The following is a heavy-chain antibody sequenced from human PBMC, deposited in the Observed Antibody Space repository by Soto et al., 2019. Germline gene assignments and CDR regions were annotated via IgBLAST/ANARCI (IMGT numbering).Heavy chain of an antibody. D-gene: IGHD5-18*01. CDR1: GGTFSSYT. Sequence: QVQLVQSGAEVKNPGSSVKVSCKASGGTFSSYTISWVRQAPGQGLEWMGRIIPILGIAHYAQKFQGRATIXAXXSTSTAYMELSSLRSEDTAVYYCAREDTAMVLVGYWGQGTLVTVSS. V-gene: IGHV1-69*02. J-gene: IGHJ4*02. CDR2: IIPILGIA. CDR3: AREDTAMVLVGY.